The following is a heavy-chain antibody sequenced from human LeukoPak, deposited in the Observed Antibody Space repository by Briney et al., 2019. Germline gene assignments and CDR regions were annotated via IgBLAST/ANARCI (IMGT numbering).Heavy chain of an antibody. CDR3: ARGWGAFDC. J-gene: IGHJ4*02. V-gene: IGHV3-53*01. CDR1: GFTVSNNY. D-gene: IGHD7-27*01. Sequence: PGGSLRLSCAPSGFTVSNNYMSWVRQAPGKGLEWVSVFYSGGRTYYADSVEGRFTMSRDNSKNTLYLQMNSLRAEGTAVYYCARGWGAFDCWGQGTLVTVSS. CDR2: FYSGGRT.